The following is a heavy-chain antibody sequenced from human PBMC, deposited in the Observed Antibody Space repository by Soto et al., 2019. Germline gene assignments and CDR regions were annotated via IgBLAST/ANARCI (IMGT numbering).Heavy chain of an antibody. V-gene: IGHV3-21*01. CDR2: ISSSSSYI. J-gene: IGHJ4*02. CDR1: GFTFSSYS. Sequence: EVQLVESGGGLVKPGGSLRLSCAASGFTFSSYSMNWVRQAPGKGLEWVSSISSSSSYIYYADSVKGRFTISRDNAKNSLYLQMNSLRAEDTAVYYCARDQGDTAMASFDYWCQGTLVTVSS. CDR3: ARDQGDTAMASFDY. D-gene: IGHD5-18*01.